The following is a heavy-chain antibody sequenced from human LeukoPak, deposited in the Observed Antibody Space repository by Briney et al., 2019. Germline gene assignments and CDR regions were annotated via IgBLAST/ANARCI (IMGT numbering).Heavy chain of an antibody. Sequence: GGSLRLSCAASGFTFSSYVMSWVRQAPGKGLEWVSVIYSGGSTYYADSVKGRFTISRDNSKNTLYLQMNSLRAEDTAVYYCASWSSSWYPFDYWGQGTLVTVSS. CDR3: ASWSSSWYPFDY. CDR1: GFTFSSYV. CDR2: IYSGGST. D-gene: IGHD6-13*01. V-gene: IGHV3-66*02. J-gene: IGHJ4*02.